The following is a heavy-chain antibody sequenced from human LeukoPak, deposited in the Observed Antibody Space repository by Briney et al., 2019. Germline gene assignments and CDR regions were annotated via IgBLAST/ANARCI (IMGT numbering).Heavy chain of an antibody. CDR3: AKDGRVLLWFGDYMDV. J-gene: IGHJ6*03. CDR2: IRYDGSNK. V-gene: IGHV3-30*02. CDR1: GFTFSSYE. D-gene: IGHD3-10*01. Sequence: GGSLRLSCAASGFTFSSYEMNWVRQAPGKGLEWVAFIRYDGSNKYYADSVKGRFTISRDNSKNTLYLQMNSLRAEDTAVYYCAKDGRVLLWFGDYMDVWGKGTTVTISS.